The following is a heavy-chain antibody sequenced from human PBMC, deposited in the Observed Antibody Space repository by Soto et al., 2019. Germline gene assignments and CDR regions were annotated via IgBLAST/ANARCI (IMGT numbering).Heavy chain of an antibody. D-gene: IGHD3-16*01. J-gene: IGHJ4*02. CDR1: GYTFNFYG. CDR2: ISGFNGNT. V-gene: IGHV1-18*01. CDR3: ARIGVSSGHESPDFDS. Sequence: GKVSCKASGYTFNFYGITWVRQAPGQGLEWMGWISGFNGNTNYAADLQGRVTMTTDTSTSTAYMELRGLRSDDTAVYYCARIGVSSGHESPDFDSWGQGTLVTVSS.